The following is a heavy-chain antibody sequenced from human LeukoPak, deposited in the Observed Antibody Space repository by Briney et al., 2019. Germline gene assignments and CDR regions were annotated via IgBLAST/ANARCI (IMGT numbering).Heavy chain of an antibody. V-gene: IGHV3-64D*06. D-gene: IGHD5-12*01. J-gene: IGHJ4*02. Sequence: GGSLRLSCSASGFTFSRYAMHWVRQAPGKGLEYVSAISSNGGSTYYADSVKGRFTISRDNSKNTLYLQMSSLRAEDTAVYYCVKDGGYSGYETFGYWGQGTLVTVSP. CDR1: GFTFSRYA. CDR2: ISSNGGST. CDR3: VKDGGYSGYETFGY.